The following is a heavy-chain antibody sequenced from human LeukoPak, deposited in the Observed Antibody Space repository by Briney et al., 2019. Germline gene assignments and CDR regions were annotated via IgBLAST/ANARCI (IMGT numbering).Heavy chain of an antibody. Sequence: GGSLRLSCTASEFTVRRNYMPWVRQAPGKGLEWVSLIFSNGDTHYADSVKGRFTISRDTSKNTVSLQMNSLRVEDTAMYYCTRDQMNYWGQGTLVTVSS. CDR3: TRDQMNY. J-gene: IGHJ4*02. CDR1: EFTVRRNY. CDR2: IFSNGDT. V-gene: IGHV3-53*01. D-gene: IGHD5-24*01.